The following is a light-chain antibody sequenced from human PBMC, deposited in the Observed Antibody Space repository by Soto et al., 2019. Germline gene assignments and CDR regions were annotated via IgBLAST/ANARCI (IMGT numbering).Light chain of an antibody. J-gene: IGKJ1*01. CDR3: QQYNNWPQT. CDR1: QSVDSSY. CDR2: GAS. V-gene: IGKV3-15*01. Sequence: EIVWTQSPGTLSLSPGEMATLSFSASQSVDSSYLAWYHQRPGQAPRLLIYGASTRATDIPARFSGSGSGTEFTLTISSLQSEDFAEYHCQQYNNWPQTFGQGTKVDIK.